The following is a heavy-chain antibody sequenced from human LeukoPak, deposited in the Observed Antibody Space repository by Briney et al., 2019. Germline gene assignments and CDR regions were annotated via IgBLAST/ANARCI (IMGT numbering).Heavy chain of an antibody. CDR3: VREARGYHYTYFDY. V-gene: IGHV3-13*04. D-gene: IGHD5-18*01. Sequence: PGGSLRLSCTASGFTLGSHDMHWVRQIPGQGLEWVAAVSTGFHAFFADSVQGRFTVSREDARSSLYLQMNRLRAGDTAVYYCVREARGYHYTYFDYWGQGTLATVSS. CDR2: VSTGFHA. CDR1: GFTLGSHD. J-gene: IGHJ4*02.